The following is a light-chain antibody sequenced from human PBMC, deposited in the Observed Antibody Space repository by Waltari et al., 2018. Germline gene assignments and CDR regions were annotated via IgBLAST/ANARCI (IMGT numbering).Light chain of an antibody. CDR1: SSDVGGYNY. J-gene: IGLJ2*01. Sequence: QSALTQPRSVSGSPGQPVTLSCTGPSSDVGGYNYVYWYQQHPGKAPKLMIYYVSKRPSGVPDRFSGSKSGNTASLTISGLQAEDEADYSCCSYAGSSHVIFGGGTKLTVL. CDR3: CSYAGSSHVI. CDR2: YVS. V-gene: IGLV2-11*01.